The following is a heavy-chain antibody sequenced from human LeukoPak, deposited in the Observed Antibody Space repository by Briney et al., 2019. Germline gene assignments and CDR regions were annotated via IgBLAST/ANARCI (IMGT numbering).Heavy chain of an antibody. CDR2: VYDSGTT. CDR1: GGSISTYY. CDR3: ARHGGSLGYFDY. V-gene: IGHV4-59*08. Sequence: SETLSLTCSVSGGSISTYYWSWVRQTPGKGLEWIGYVYDSGTTNYNPSLKGRATISSDTSKNQFSLNLRSVNAADTAIYYCARHGGSLGYFDYWGQGTLVTVSS. J-gene: IGHJ4*02. D-gene: IGHD1-26*01.